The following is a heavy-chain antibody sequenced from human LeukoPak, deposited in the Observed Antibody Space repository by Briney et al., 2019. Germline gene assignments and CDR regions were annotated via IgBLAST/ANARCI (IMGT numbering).Heavy chain of an antibody. Sequence: ASVKVSCKASGYTFVGYYLHWVRQAPGQGLEWMAWIDPYTGNTHYAQKFQGRITVTRDTSVSTTYMELSWLTSDDTARYYCAREYSASEHWGQGTLVSVSS. CDR2: IDPYTGNT. CDR1: GYTFVGYY. D-gene: IGHD5-12*01. J-gene: IGHJ4*02. V-gene: IGHV1-2*02. CDR3: AREYSASEH.